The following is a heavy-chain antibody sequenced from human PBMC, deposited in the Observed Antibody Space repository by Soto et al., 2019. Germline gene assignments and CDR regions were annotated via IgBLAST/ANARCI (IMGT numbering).Heavy chain of an antibody. CDR2: TSAYNGNT. Sequence: ASVKVSCKASGYTITSYSTSWERQAPGQGLERKGWTSAYNGNTNYAQKLQGRLTMTTNTSTSTAYMELRRLRLYDPAVSYYATAGGAAIVMGDYWSQGTLVRVS. D-gene: IGHD3-16*02. CDR1: GYTITSYS. V-gene: IGHV1-18*04. CDR3: ATAGGAAIVMGDY. J-gene: IGHJ4*02.